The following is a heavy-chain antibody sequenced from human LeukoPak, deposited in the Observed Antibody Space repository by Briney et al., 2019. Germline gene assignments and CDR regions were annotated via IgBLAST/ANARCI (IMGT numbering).Heavy chain of an antibody. J-gene: IGHJ5*02. CDR1: GFTFSDYG. CDR3: AKGRSSWYVGNWFDP. D-gene: IGHD6-13*01. V-gene: IGHV3-23*01. CDR2: ISGSGGST. Sequence: GGSLRLSCAASGFTFSDYGMNWVRQAPGKGLEWVSAISGSGGSTYYADSVKGRFTISRDNSKNTLYLQMNSLRAEDTAVYYCAKGRSSWYVGNWFDPWGQGTLVTVSS.